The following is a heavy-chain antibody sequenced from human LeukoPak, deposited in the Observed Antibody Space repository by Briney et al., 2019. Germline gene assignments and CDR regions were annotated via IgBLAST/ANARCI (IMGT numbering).Heavy chain of an antibody. J-gene: IGHJ4*02. D-gene: IGHD5-24*01. CDR3: ARERRDGYNWYYSYFDY. Sequence: PSETLSLTCAVYGGSFSGYYWSWIRQPAGKGLEWIGRIYTSGSTNYNPSLKSRVTMSVDTSKNQFSLKLSSVTAADTAVYYCARERRDGYNWYYSYFDYWGQGTLVTVSS. V-gene: IGHV4-4*07. CDR1: GGSFSGYY. CDR2: IYTSGST.